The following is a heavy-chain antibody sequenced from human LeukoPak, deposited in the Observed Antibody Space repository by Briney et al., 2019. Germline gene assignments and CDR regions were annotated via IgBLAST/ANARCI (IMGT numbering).Heavy chain of an antibody. Sequence: ASETLSLTCAVYGGSFSGYYWSWIRQPPGKGLEWIGEINHSGSTNYNPSLKSRVTISVDTSKNQFSLKLSSVTAADTAVYYCARWGLRYFDWLQPTYFDYWGQGTLVTVSS. J-gene: IGHJ4*02. CDR2: INHSGST. D-gene: IGHD3-9*01. CDR1: GGSFSGYY. CDR3: ARWGLRYFDWLQPTYFDY. V-gene: IGHV4-34*01.